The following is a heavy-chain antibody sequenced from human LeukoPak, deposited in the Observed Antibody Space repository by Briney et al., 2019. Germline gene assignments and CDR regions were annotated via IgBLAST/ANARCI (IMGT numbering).Heavy chain of an antibody. CDR1: GGSISSSSYY. CDR3: ARGSSGSYYNANYYYYYYMDV. CDR2: IYYSGST. V-gene: IGHV4-39*07. Sequence: SETLSLTCTVSGGSISSSSYYWGWIRQPPGKGLEWIGSIYYSGSTYYNPSLKSRVTISVDTSKNQFSLKLSSVTAADTAVYYCARGSSGSYYNANYYYYYYMDVWGKGTTVTVSS. J-gene: IGHJ6*03. D-gene: IGHD3-10*01.